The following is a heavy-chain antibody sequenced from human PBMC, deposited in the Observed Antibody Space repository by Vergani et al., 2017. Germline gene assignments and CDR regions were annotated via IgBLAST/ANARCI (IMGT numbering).Heavy chain of an antibody. CDR2: INHSGST. J-gene: IGHJ4*02. V-gene: IGHV4-34*01. Sequence: QVQLQQWGAGLLKPSETLSLSCAVYGGSFSGYYWSWIRQPPGKGLEWIGEINHSGSTNYNPPLKSRVTISVDTSKNQFSLKMSSVTAADTAVYYCARYEAPWTYDFWSGYPSGYFDYWGQGTLVTVSS. D-gene: IGHD3-3*01. CDR1: GGSFSGYY. CDR3: ARYEAPWTYDFWSGYPSGYFDY.